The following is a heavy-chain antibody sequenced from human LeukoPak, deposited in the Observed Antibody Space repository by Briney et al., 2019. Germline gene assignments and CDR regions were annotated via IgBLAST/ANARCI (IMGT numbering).Heavy chain of an antibody. V-gene: IGHV3-7*01. CDR3: ARGLTMIVFYGMDV. CDR1: GFTFSSYW. J-gene: IGHJ6*02. D-gene: IGHD3-22*01. CDR2: IKQDGSEK. Sequence: GGSLRLSCAASGFTFSSYWMSWVRQAPGKGLEWVANIKQDGSEKYYVDSVKGRFTISRDNAKNSLYLQMNSLRAEDTAVYYCARGLTMIVFYGMDVWGQGTTVTVSS.